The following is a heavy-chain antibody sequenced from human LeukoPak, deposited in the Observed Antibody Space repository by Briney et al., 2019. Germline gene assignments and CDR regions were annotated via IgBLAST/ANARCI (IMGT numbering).Heavy chain of an antibody. V-gene: IGHV3-23*01. CDR2: ISGSGGST. Sequence: PGGSLRLSCAASGFTFSSYAMSWARQAPGKGLEWVSAISGSGGSTYYADSVKGRFTISRDNSKNTLYLQMNSLRAEDTAVYYCAKGMSSSSSSGYYYYYGMDVWGQGTTVTVSS. CDR3: AKGMSSSSSSGYYYYYGMDV. D-gene: IGHD6-6*01. CDR1: GFTFSSYA. J-gene: IGHJ6*02.